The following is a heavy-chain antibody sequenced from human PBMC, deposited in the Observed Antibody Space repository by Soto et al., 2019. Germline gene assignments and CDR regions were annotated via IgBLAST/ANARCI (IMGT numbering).Heavy chain of an antibody. V-gene: IGHV5-10-1*01. CDR3: ARFVIAAARGLYYYYGMDV. CDR1: GYSFTSYW. J-gene: IGHJ6*02. Sequence: GESLKISCKGSGYSFTSYWISWVRQMPGKGLEWMGRIDPSDSYTNYSPSFQGHVTISADKSISTAYLQWSSLKASDTAMYYCARFVIAAARGLYYYYGMDVWGQGTTVTVS. D-gene: IGHD6-13*01. CDR2: IDPSDSYT.